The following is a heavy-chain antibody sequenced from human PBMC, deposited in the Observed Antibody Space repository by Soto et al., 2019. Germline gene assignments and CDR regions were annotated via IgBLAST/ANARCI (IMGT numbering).Heavy chain of an antibody. J-gene: IGHJ4*02. V-gene: IGHV3-23*01. CDR1: GFTFSTYA. Sequence: EVQLLESGGGLVQPGASLRLSCTASGFTFSTYAMTWVRQAPGKGLEWVSALIGSGEKTYYADSAKGRFTISRDNSKSTLYLQMNSLRPDDTSVYYCAAYSGWSFDYWGQGTLVTVSS. CDR3: AAYSGWSFDY. D-gene: IGHD6-19*01. CDR2: LIGSGEKT.